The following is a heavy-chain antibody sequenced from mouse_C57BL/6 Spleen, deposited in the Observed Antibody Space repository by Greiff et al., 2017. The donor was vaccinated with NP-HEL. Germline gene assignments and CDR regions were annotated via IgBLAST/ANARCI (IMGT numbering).Heavy chain of an antibody. D-gene: IGHD1-1*01. Sequence: VKLMESGPGLVAPSQSLSITCTVSGFSLTSYGVSWVRQPPGKGLEWLGVIWGDGSTNYHSALISRLSISKDNSKSQVSLKLNSLQTDDTATYYCDKVTTVVAADYWGQGTTLTVSS. CDR3: DKVTTVVAADY. V-gene: IGHV2-3*01. CDR1: GFSLTSYG. J-gene: IGHJ2*01. CDR2: IWGDGST.